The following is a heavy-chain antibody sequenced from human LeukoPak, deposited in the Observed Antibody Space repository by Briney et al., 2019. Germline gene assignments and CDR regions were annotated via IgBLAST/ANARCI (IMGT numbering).Heavy chain of an antibody. CDR3: VRAHNPGGWFDP. J-gene: IGHJ5*02. CDR1: GFTFTDYG. CDR2: INWNGGST. Sequence: RGSLPLSRAAPGFTFTDYGTSSVRQAPRKGPERASGINWNGGSTGYADSVRGRFTISRDNAKNSLYLQMNSLTAEDTSLYYCVRAHNPGGWFDPCGQGTLVTVSS. V-gene: IGHV3-20*04. D-gene: IGHD3-10*01.